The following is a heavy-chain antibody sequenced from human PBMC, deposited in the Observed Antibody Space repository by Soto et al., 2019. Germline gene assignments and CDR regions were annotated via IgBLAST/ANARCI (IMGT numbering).Heavy chain of an antibody. CDR2: VNPNSGGT. Sequence: ASVKVSCKASGYSFATYGFSWVRQAPGQGLEWMGWVNPNSGGTNYAQKFQGWVTMTRDTSISTAYMELSRLRSDDTAVYYCVTSRVSIAVAGETEYYFDYWGQGTLVTVSS. CDR3: VTSRVSIAVAGETEYYFDY. D-gene: IGHD6-19*01. CDR1: GYSFATYG. V-gene: IGHV1-2*04. J-gene: IGHJ4*02.